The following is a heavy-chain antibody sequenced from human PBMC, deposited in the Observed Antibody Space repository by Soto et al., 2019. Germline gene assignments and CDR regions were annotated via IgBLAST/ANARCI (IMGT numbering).Heavy chain of an antibody. J-gene: IGHJ2*01. CDR2: IYWDDDK. V-gene: IGHV2-5*02. Sequence: QITLKESGPTLIKPSQTLTLTCTFSGFSLSAKGEGVGWIRQPPGKALEWLALIYWDDDKRYSPSLKSRLTITKDTSKNQVVLTMTNMDPVDTGTYFCAHIKWLRLVWGYFDLWGRGTLVTVSS. CDR3: AHIKWLRLVWGYFDL. D-gene: IGHD5-12*01. CDR1: GFSLSAKGEG.